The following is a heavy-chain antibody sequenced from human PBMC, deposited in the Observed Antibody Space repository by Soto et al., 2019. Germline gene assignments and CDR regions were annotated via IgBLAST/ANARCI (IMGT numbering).Heavy chain of an antibody. CDR2: INHSGST. V-gene: IGHV4-34*01. J-gene: IGHJ4*02. Sequence: QVQLQQWGAGLLKPSETLSLTCAVYGGSFSGYYWSWIRQPPGKGLEWIGEINHSGSTNYNPSLKSRVTTSVDTSKNQFSLKLSSVTAADTAVYYCARVVSYSSSLFYGYWGQGTLVTVSS. CDR1: GGSFSGYY. CDR3: ARVVSYSSSLFYGY. D-gene: IGHD6-6*01.